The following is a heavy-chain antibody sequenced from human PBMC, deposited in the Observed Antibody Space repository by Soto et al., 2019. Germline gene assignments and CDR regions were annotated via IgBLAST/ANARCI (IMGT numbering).Heavy chain of an antibody. V-gene: IGHV1-18*01. CDR3: ARVTTGTSQPSYYYGMDV. Sequence: QVQLVQSGAEVKKPGASVKVSCKASGYTFTSYGISWVRQAPGQGLEWMGGISAYNGNTNYAQKIQGRVTMTTDTSTSTAYMELRSLRSDDTAVYYCARVTTGTSQPSYYYGMDVWGQGTTVTVSS. CDR2: ISAYNGNT. D-gene: IGHD1-1*01. CDR1: GYTFTSYG. J-gene: IGHJ6*02.